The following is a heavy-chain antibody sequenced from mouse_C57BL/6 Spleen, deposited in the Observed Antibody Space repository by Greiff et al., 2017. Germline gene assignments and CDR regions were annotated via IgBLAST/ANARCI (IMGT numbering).Heavy chain of an antibody. CDR3: ARNWDVGDAMDY. J-gene: IGHJ4*01. D-gene: IGHD4-1*01. V-gene: IGHV1-18*01. CDR2: INPNNGGT. Sequence: EVQLQQSGPELVKPGASVKIPCKASGYTFTDYNMDWVKQSHGKSLEWIGDINPNNGGTIYNQKFKGKATLTVDKSSSTAYMELRSLTSEDTAVYYCARNWDVGDAMDYWGQGTSVTVSS. CDR1: GYTFTDYN.